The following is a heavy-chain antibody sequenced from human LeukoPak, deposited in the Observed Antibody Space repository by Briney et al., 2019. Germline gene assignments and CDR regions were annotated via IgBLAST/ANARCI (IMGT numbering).Heavy chain of an antibody. J-gene: IGHJ4*02. D-gene: IGHD6-13*01. CDR2: IYCTGNT. Sequence: PSETLSLTCSVSGDSITGYYWGWIRQPPGKGLEWIGNIYCTGNTYYNSSLKSRVTISVDTSQKQFSLRLSSVTAADTAVYYCARGRYVTTRGGAAAGFLDYWGQGTLVTVST. V-gene: IGHV4-39*07. CDR1: GDSITGYY. CDR3: ARGRYVTTRGGAAAGFLDY.